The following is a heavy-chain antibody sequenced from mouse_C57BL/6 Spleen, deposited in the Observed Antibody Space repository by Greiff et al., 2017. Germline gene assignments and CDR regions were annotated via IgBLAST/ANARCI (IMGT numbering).Heavy chain of an antibody. CDR2: IYPRSGNT. D-gene: IGHD2-4*01. J-gene: IGHJ3*01. CDR3: ARGDDYDWFAY. CDR1: GYTFTSYG. Sequence: VQLQQSGAELARPGASVKLSCKASGYTFTSYGISWVKQRTGQGLEWIGEIYPRSGNTYYNEKFKGKATLTADKSSSTAYMELRSLTSEDSAVYFCARGDDYDWFAYWGQGTLVTVSA. V-gene: IGHV1-81*01.